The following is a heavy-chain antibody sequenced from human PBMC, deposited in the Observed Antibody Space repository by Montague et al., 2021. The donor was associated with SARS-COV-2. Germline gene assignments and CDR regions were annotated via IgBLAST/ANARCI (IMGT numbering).Heavy chain of an antibody. CDR3: AREPKPVGYSYGYTFFDY. J-gene: IGHJ4*02. Sequence: SLRPSCAASGFTFSSYALHWVRQAPGKGPEWVAVISYNGRNKQFGDSVKGRATISRDNSKNTLYLQVDSLRTDDTAVYYCAREPKPVGYSYGYTFFDYWGQGALVTVSS. V-gene: IGHV3-30*03. D-gene: IGHD5-18*01. CDR1: GFTFSSYA. CDR2: ISYNGRNK.